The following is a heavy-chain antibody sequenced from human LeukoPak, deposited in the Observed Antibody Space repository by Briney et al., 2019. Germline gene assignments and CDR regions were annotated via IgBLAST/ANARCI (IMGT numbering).Heavy chain of an antibody. Sequence: GGSLRLSCAASGFTFSSYGMHWVRQAPGKGLEWVAVIWYDGSNKYYADSVKGRFTISRDNSKNTLYLQMSSLRAEDTAVYYCAKVALRYYDSSGFDYWGQGTLVTVSS. J-gene: IGHJ4*02. CDR2: IWYDGSNK. CDR3: AKVALRYYDSSGFDY. D-gene: IGHD3-22*01. V-gene: IGHV3-33*06. CDR1: GFTFSSYG.